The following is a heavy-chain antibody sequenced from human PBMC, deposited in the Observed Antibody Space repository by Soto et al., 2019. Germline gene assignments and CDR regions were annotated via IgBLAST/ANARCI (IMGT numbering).Heavy chain of an antibody. CDR3: TGDLPNLSANYGMDA. V-gene: IGHV3-15*07. Sequence: EEQLVESGGGLVEPGGSLRLSCAASGFIFSNTWINWVRQAPGKGLEWVGRIKTKIEGGTTNYAAPVKGRFTVSGDDSKNTVYLQMTSLRTEDRAVYYCTGDLPNLSANYGMDAWGQGTTVTVS. D-gene: IGHD6-25*01. J-gene: IGHJ6*02. CDR2: IKTKIEGGTT. CDR1: GFIFSNTW.